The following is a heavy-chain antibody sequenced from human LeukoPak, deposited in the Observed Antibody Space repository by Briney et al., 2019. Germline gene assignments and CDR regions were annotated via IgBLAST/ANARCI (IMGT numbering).Heavy chain of an antibody. D-gene: IGHD2-8*02. CDR1: GFTFSTFA. J-gene: IGHJ4*02. Sequence: PGGSLRLSCAASGFTFSTFAMIWVRQPPGKGVEWVSSILPSGGEIHYADSVRGRFTISRDNSKSTLSLQMNSLRAEDTAIYYCATYRQVLLPFESWGQGTLVTVSS. CDR2: ILPSGGEI. V-gene: IGHV3-23*01. CDR3: ATYRQVLLPFES.